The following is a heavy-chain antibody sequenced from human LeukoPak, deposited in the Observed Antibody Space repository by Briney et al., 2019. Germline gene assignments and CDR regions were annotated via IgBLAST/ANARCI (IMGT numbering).Heavy chain of an antibody. CDR3: AKELGYCSGGSCYGVVDS. CDR2: ISRSGGST. CDR1: GFTFSSYA. J-gene: IGHJ4*02. V-gene: IGHV3-23*01. Sequence: GGSLRLSCAASGFTFSSYAMNWVRQAPGEGLEWVSGISRSGGSTYHADSVKGRFTISRDNSKNTLYLQMNSLRAEDTAVYYCAKELGYCSGGSCYGVVDSWGQGTLVTVSS. D-gene: IGHD2-15*01.